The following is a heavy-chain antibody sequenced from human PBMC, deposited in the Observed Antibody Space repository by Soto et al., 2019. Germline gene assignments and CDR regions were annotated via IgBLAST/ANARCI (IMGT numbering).Heavy chain of an antibody. CDR1: GFSLSTSGVS. Sequence: QITLKESGPTLVKPTQTLTLTCTFSGFSLSTSGVSVGWIRQPPGKALEWLALIYWDDDKRYSSALKSRLAITKDTSKNQVVLTMTNIDPVDTATYYCAHRHRFNSGYGYFDYWGKGTLVTVSS. J-gene: IGHJ4*02. V-gene: IGHV2-5*02. CDR3: AHRHRFNSGYGYFDY. D-gene: IGHD5-12*01. CDR2: IYWDDDK.